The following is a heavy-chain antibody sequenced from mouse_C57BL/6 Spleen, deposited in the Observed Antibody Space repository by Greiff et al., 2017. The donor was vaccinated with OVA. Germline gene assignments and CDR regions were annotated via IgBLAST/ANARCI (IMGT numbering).Heavy chain of an antibody. CDR3: ARTLITTVVEGFDY. CDR1: GFTFSDYG. V-gene: IGHV5-17*01. J-gene: IGHJ2*01. D-gene: IGHD1-1*01. Sequence: EVKLVESGGGLVKPGGSLKLSCAASGFTFSDYGMHWVRQAPEKGLEWVAYISSGSSTIYYADTVKGRFTISRDNAKNTLFLQMTSLRSEDTAMYYCARTLITTVVEGFDYWGQGTTLTVSS. CDR2: ISSGSSTI.